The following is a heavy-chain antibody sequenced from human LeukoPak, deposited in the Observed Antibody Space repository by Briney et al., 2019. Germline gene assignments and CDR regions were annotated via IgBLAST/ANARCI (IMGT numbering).Heavy chain of an antibody. CDR3: ARVSRITLIVVVISEYFQH. V-gene: IGHV3-23*01. Sequence: GGSLRLSCAASGLSFGFYAMSWVRQAPGKGLEWVSSISGGGAGTYYADSVRGRFTISRDNAKNSLYLQMNSLRAEDTAVYYCARVSRITLIVVVISEYFQHWGQGTLVTVSS. CDR2: ISGGGAGT. J-gene: IGHJ1*01. CDR1: GLSFGFYA. D-gene: IGHD3-22*01.